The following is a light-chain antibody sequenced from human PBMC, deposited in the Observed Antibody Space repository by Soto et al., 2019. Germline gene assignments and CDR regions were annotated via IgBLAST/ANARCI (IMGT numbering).Light chain of an antibody. J-gene: IGLJ1*01. CDR3: SSYRSTSTLGV. V-gene: IGLV2-14*03. CDR2: DVS. CDR1: SSDVGAYTY. Sequence: QSALTQPASVSGSPGQSIPLSCSGTSSDVGAYTYVSWYQVHPGEPPKLVIYDVSKRPSGVSNRFSGSKSGNTASLTISGLQAEDEGDYYCSSYRSTSTLGVFGTGTKLTVL.